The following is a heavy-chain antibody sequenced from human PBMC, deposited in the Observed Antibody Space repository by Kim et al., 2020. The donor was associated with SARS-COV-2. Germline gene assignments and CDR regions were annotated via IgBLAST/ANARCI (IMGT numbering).Heavy chain of an antibody. CDR1: GFTFSNYG. CDR3: ARDLNGPFDY. CDR2: IWYDGSNE. V-gene: IGHV3-33*01. J-gene: IGHJ4*02. Sequence: GGSLRLSCAASGFTFSNYGMHWVRQAPGKGLEWVAVIWYDGSNEYYVDSVKGRFTISRDNSKNTLYLQMNSLRAEDTAVYYCARDLNGPFDYWGQGTLVTVSS. D-gene: IGHD2-8*01.